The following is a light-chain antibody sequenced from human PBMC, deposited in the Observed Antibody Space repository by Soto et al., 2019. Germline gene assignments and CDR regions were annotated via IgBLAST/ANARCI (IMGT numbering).Light chain of an antibody. J-gene: IGKJ1*01. CDR3: QQANSFPPT. CDR2: DAS. Sequence: DIQMTQSPSTLSASVGDRVTITCRASQSIRGWLAWYQQKPGKAPNLLIYDASRLKSGVPSRFSGRGSGTEFTLTITSLQPDDFATYYCQQANSFPPTFGQGTKVEIK. CDR1: QSIRGW. V-gene: IGKV1-5*01.